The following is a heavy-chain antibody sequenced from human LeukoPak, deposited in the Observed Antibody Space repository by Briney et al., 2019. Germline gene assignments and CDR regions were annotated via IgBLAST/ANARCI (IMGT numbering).Heavy chain of an antibody. CDR3: AKDSLIWFGTLDY. D-gene: IGHD3-10*01. J-gene: IGHJ4*02. V-gene: IGHV3-30*02. CDR2: IRYDGSNK. Sequence: GGSLRLSCAASGFTFSSYGMHWVRQAPGKGLEWVAFIRYDGSNKYYADSVKGRFTISRDNSKNTLYLQMNSLRAEDTAVYYCAKDSLIWFGTLDYWGQGTLVTVSS. CDR1: GFTFSSYG.